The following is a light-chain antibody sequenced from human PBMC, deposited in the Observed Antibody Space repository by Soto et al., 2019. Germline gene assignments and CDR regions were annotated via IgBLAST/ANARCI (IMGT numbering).Light chain of an antibody. J-gene: IGKJ5*01. CDR2: GAF. Sequence: EIRMTQSPGTLSVSPEERATLSCRAAQGVTTNFACYQQKPGQAPRLLIYGAFNRATGIPARFSGSGCGTDFTLTISSLEPEDSAIDYCQQRNIWPPVTFGQGTRLEIK. V-gene: IGKV3D-15*01. CDR3: QQRNIWPPVT. CDR1: QGVTTN.